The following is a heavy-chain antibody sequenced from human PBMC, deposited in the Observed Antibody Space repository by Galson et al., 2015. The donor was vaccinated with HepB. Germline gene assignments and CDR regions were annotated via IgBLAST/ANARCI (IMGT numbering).Heavy chain of an antibody. Sequence: SLRLSCAASGFTFSSYAMSWVRQAPGKGLEWVSAISGSGGSTYYADSVKGRFTISRDNSKNTLYLQMNSLRAEDTAVYYCAKDLEGILRWGEHNGPPIDYWGQGTLVTVSS. V-gene: IGHV3-23*01. CDR1: GFTFSSYA. D-gene: IGHD3-16*01. CDR2: ISGSGGST. CDR3: AKDLEGILRWGEHNGPPIDY. J-gene: IGHJ4*02.